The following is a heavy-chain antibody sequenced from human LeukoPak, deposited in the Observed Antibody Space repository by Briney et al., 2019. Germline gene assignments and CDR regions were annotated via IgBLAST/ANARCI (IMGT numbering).Heavy chain of an antibody. CDR2: ISVYNDNT. D-gene: IGHD1-26*01. V-gene: IGHV1-18*01. J-gene: IGHJ5*02. Sequence: ASVKVSCKASGYTFTDYTLHWVRQAPGQSLECMGWISVYNDNTYYSQKLQGRVTMTTDTSTSTAYMELRSLRSDDTAVYYCARDMKRSRARWENLGFDPWGQGTLVTVSS. CDR1: GYTFTDYT. CDR3: ARDMKRSRARWENLGFDP.